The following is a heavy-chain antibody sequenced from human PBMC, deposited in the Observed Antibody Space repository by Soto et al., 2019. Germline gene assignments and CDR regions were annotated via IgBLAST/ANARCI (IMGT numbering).Heavy chain of an antibody. J-gene: IGHJ3*02. CDR2: INHSGSS. CDR3: ATKREQWLPRRVFDI. Sequence: QVQLQQWGAGLLKPSETLSLTCAVYGGSFSGYYWSWIRQPPGQGLEWMGEINHSGSSNYNPSIKSRVTISVDTSKNQFSLKLSSVTGADTAVYYCATKREQWLPRRVFDIWGQGTMVTVSS. D-gene: IGHD6-19*01. V-gene: IGHV4-34*01. CDR1: GGSFSGYY.